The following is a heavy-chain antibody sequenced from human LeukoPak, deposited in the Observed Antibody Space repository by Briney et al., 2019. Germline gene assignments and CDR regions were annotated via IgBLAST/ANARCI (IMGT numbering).Heavy chain of an antibody. V-gene: IGHV1-69*04. CDR2: IIPVLNVT. D-gene: IGHD3-3*01. CDR3: ARGLESSTPGWFDP. CDR1: AGSFTSYA. J-gene: IGHJ5*02. Sequence: ASVTLSFTASAGSFTSYAICWVRLRPGLGLEWMGRIIPVLNVTFYTQNFQGRVTITADKSTSTAYMNLNSLKSEDTAIYYCARGLESSTPGWFDPWAREPRSASPQ.